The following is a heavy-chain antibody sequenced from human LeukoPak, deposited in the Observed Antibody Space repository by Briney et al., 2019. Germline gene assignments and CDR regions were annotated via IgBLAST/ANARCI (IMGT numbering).Heavy chain of an antibody. CDR1: GYTFSRHW. Sequence: GGSLRLSCAVSGYTFSRHWMSWVRQAPGKGLEGVANIKQDGREENYVDSVKGRFYISRDNVKNSLHLQMNSLRAEDTAVYYCARVCVSGWTECMDYGGQGTLVTVS. V-gene: IGHV3-7*01. CDR2: IKQDGREE. D-gene: IGHD6-19*01. CDR3: ARVCVSGWTECMDY. J-gene: IGHJ4*02.